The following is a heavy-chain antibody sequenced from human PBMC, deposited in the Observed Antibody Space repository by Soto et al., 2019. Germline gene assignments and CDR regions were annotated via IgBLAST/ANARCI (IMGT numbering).Heavy chain of an antibody. J-gene: IGHJ3*02. D-gene: IGHD3-10*01. CDR2: IWYDGSNK. Sequence: QVQLVESGGGVVQSGRSLRLSCAASGFSFSSYVMHWVRQAPGQGLEWVAVIWYDGSNKYYADSVKGRFTISRDNSKNTLYLLMNSLRAEDTAVYYCARDGSGDRHAFDIWGQGTMVTVSS. V-gene: IGHV3-33*01. CDR3: ARDGSGDRHAFDI. CDR1: GFSFSSYV.